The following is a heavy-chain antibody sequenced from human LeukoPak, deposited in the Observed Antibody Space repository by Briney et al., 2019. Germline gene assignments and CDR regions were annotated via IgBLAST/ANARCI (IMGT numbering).Heavy chain of an antibody. J-gene: IGHJ4*02. CDR2: INPGGSSI. Sequence: GRSLRLSCAASGFTFSSYWMLWVRQVPGKGLVRVARINPGGSSITYADSVKGRFTISRDNAKNTLYLQMDSLRAEDTGVYYCARSNQADDYWGQGTLVTVSS. D-gene: IGHD1-14*01. V-gene: IGHV3-74*01. CDR1: GFTFSSYW. CDR3: ARSNQADDY.